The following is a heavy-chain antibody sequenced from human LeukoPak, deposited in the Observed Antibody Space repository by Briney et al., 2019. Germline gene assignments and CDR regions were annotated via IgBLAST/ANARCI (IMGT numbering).Heavy chain of an antibody. CDR1: GYSFTSYW. Sequence: GESLKISCKGSGYSFTSYWIGWVRQMPGKGLEWMGIIYPGDSDTRYSPSFQGQVTISADKSISTAYLQWSSLKASDTAMYYCARVYCRSTSCLLGWFDPWGQGTLVTVSS. V-gene: IGHV5-51*01. D-gene: IGHD2-2*01. CDR2: IYPGDSDT. J-gene: IGHJ5*02. CDR3: ARVYCRSTSCLLGWFDP.